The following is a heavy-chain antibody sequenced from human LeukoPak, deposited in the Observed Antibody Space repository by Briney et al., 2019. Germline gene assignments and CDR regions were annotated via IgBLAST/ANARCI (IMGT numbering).Heavy chain of an antibody. CDR3: ARHPTNXXADY. V-gene: IGHV4-39*01. CDR1: GGSISSSSYY. Sequence: SETLSLTCTVSGGSISSSSYYWGWIRQPPGKGLEWIGSMSYSGSTYYNPSLKSRVTISVDTSKNQFSLRLSSVTAADTAVYFCARHPTNXXADYWXXXTLVTVS. J-gene: IGHJ4*01. CDR2: MSYSGST.